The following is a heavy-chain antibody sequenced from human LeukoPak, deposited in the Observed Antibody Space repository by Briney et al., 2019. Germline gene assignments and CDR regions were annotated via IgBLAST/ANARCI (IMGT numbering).Heavy chain of an antibody. Sequence: GGSLRLSCAGSAFTFSSYWMRWVRQAPGKGLEWVANIKQDGSEKYYVDSVKGRFTISRDNAKNSLYLQMNSLRAEDTAVYYCAREDYYDSSGYYLTKRTLDYWGQGTLVTVSS. CDR2: IKQDGSEK. CDR3: AREDYYDSSGYYLTKRTLDY. J-gene: IGHJ4*02. D-gene: IGHD3-22*01. V-gene: IGHV3-7*01. CDR1: AFTFSSYW.